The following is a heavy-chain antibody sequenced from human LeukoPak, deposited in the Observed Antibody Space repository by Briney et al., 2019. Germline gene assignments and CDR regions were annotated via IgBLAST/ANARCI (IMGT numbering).Heavy chain of an antibody. V-gene: IGHV4-31*03. CDR1: GGSISSGTRY. CDR2: IYYTGVT. Sequence: PSETLSLTCTVSGGSISSGTRYYNWIRQHPGKGLEWIGYIYYTGVTSYNPSLKSRVTMSVDTSMNQISLKLSSLTAADTAVYYCAASSGVTLGRFWGQGTLVTVSS. D-gene: IGHD3-16*01. J-gene: IGHJ4*02. CDR3: AASSGVTLGRF.